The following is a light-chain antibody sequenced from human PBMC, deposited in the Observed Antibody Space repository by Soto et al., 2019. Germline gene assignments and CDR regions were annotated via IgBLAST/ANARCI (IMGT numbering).Light chain of an antibody. CDR2: AAS. CDR1: QGISSW. CDR3: QQANSIPRT. V-gene: IGKV1-12*01. J-gene: IGKJ1*01. Sequence: DIQMTQSPSSVSASVGDRVTITCRASQGISSWLAWYQQKPGKAPKLLIYAASSLQSGVPSRFSVSGTGTFFPLTTNSLQPEDFATYYCQQANSIPRTFGQGTKVEIK.